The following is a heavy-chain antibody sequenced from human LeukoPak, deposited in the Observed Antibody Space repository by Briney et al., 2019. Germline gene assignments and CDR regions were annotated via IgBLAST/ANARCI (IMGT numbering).Heavy chain of an antibody. D-gene: IGHD3-22*01. J-gene: IGHJ1*01. CDR1: GGSFSGYY. CDR2: IYHSGST. V-gene: IGHV4-38-2*01. Sequence: SETLSLTCAVYGGSFSGYYWGWIRQPPGKGLEWIGSIYHSGSTYYNPSLKSRVTISVDTSKNQFSLKLSSVTAADTAVYYCARMVQSTDSSGFYLPEYFQHWGQGTLITVSS. CDR3: ARMVQSTDSSGFYLPEYFQH.